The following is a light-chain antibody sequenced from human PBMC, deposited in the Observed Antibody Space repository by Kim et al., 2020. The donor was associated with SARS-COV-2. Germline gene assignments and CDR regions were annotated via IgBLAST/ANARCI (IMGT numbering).Light chain of an antibody. Sequence: LSPGERATLSCRASQSVINNYLAWYQQKPGQAPRLLIYGASSRATGIPDRFSGSVTGTDFTLTISRLEPEDFAIYFCQQYGSTPWTFGQGTKLEI. CDR1: QSVINNY. V-gene: IGKV3-20*01. CDR2: GAS. J-gene: IGKJ2*02. CDR3: QQYGSTPWT.